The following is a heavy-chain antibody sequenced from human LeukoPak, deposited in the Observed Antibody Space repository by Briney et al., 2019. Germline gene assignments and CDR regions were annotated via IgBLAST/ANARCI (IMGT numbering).Heavy chain of an antibody. CDR3: ARGKAYYGMDV. CDR1: GFTFSDYY. J-gene: IGHJ6*02. CDR2: IRSGGSSI. V-gene: IGHV3-11*01. Sequence: GGSLRLSCAASGFTFSDYYMSWIRQAPGKGLEWVSYIRSGGSSIYYADSVKGRFTISRDNAKNSLCLQMNSLRAEDTAVYYCARGKAYYGMDVWGQGTTVTVSS.